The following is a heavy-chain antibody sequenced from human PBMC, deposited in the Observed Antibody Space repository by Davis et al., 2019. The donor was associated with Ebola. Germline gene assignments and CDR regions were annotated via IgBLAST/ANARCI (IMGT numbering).Heavy chain of an antibody. CDR2: ISSSSSTI. V-gene: IGHV3-48*01. CDR3: ARGGKGVHYYYGMDV. J-gene: IGHJ6*02. D-gene: IGHD3-10*01. CDR1: GFTFSSYS. Sequence: GESLKISCAASGFTFSSYSMNWVRQAPGKGLEWVSYISSSSSTIYYADSVKGRFTISRDNAKNSLYLQMNSLRAEDTAVYYCARGGKGVHYYYGMDVWGQGTTVTVSS.